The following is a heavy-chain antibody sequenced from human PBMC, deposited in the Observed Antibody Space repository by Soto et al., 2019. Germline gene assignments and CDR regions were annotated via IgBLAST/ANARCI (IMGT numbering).Heavy chain of an antibody. CDR1: GYTFSNYA. J-gene: IGHJ4*02. CDR2: INAGNGNT. Sequence: GASVKVSCKASGYTFSNYAIHWVRQAPGQRLEWMGWINAGNGNTKSSQKFQGRVTITRDTSASTAYMELSSLRSEDTAVYYCARGSPPAFDSWGQGTLVTVSS. V-gene: IGHV1-3*01. D-gene: IGHD2-2*01. CDR3: ARGSPPAFDS.